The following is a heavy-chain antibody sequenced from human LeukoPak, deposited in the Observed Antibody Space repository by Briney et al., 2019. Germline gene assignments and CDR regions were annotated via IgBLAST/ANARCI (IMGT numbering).Heavy chain of an antibody. CDR3: ARTTGDCSRTSCYQYWFDP. V-gene: IGHV4-61*05. CDR2: IYYSGST. D-gene: IGHD2-2*01. J-gene: IGHJ5*02. Sequence: SETLSLTCTVSGGSISSSSYYWGWIRQPPGKGLEWIGYIYYSGSTNYNPSLKSRVTISVDTSKNQFSLKVNSVTAADTAVYYCARTTGDCSRTSCYQYWFDPWGQGTLVTVSS. CDR1: GGSISSSSYY.